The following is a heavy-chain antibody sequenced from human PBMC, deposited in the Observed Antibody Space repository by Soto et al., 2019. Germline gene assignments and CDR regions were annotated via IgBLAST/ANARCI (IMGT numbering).Heavy chain of an antibody. CDR2: IYYSGST. Sequence: SETLSLTCTVSGGSISSYYWSWIRQPPGKGLEWIGYIYYSGSTNYNPSLKSRVTISVDTSKNQFSLKLSSVTAADTAVYYCARVVTIFGVVILSPVPYYYYMDVWGKGTTVTVSS. V-gene: IGHV4-59*01. CDR3: ARVVTIFGVVILSPVPYYYYMDV. J-gene: IGHJ6*03. D-gene: IGHD3-3*01. CDR1: GGSISSYY.